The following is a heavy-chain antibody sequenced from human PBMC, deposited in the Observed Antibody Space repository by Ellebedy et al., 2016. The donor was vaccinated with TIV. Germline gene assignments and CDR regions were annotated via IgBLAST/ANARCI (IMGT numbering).Heavy chain of an antibody. CDR1: GFPFSNAW. D-gene: IGHD3-3*01. V-gene: IGHV3-15*01. Sequence: GESLKISCASSGFPFSNAWMTWVRQAPGKGLEWVGRIKTKTDGETTDYTAPVKGRFTISRDDSKDTLYLQMNSLQTEDTAVYYCTTLFGVVNPFDHWGQGTLVTVSS. CDR3: TTLFGVVNPFDH. CDR2: IKTKTDGETT. J-gene: IGHJ4*02.